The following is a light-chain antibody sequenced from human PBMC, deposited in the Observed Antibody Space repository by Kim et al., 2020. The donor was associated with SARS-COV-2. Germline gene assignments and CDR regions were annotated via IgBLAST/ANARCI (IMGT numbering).Light chain of an antibody. CDR2: GAS. CDR1: QDIGSE. CDR3: LQDWSYPLT. Sequence: ASVGDSGTITCRASQDIGSELGWYLQKPGKAPQLLIRGASNVHSGVPSRFSGSGFGTEFTLTISSLQPEDFATYFCLQDWSYPLTFGQGTRLEIK. V-gene: IGKV1-6*01. J-gene: IGKJ5*01.